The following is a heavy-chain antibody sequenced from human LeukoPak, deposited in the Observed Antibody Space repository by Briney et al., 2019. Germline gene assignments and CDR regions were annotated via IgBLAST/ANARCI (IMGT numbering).Heavy chain of an antibody. J-gene: IGHJ4*02. Sequence: SDTLSLTCAVSGYSITSDYYWGWIRQTPGKGLEWIGTIYHSGSTFYSPSLKSRLTISVDTSKNQFSLNLNSVTAADTAVYYCARERAGAVDYWGQGTLVTVSS. CDR1: GYSITSDYY. D-gene: IGHD1-26*01. V-gene: IGHV4-38-2*02. CDR3: ARERAGAVDY. CDR2: IYHSGST.